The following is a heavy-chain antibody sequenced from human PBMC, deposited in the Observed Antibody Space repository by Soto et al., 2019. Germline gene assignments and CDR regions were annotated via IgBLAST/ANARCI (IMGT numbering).Heavy chain of an antibody. V-gene: IGHV5-51*01. CDR3: ATQAAYCGGDCYSADAFDI. Sequence: GESLKISCKGSGYSFTSYWIGWVRQMPGKGLEWMGIIYPGDSDTRYSPSFQGQVTISADKSISTAYLQWSSLKASDTAMYYCATQAAYCGGDCYSADAFDIWGQGKVVTVS. D-gene: IGHD2-21*02. CDR1: GYSFTSYW. CDR2: IYPGDSDT. J-gene: IGHJ3*02.